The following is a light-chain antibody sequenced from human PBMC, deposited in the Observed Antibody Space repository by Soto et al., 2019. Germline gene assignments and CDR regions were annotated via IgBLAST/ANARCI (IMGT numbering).Light chain of an antibody. CDR2: NTS. CDR3: QHYGGSFI. CDR1: QSINSKS. J-gene: IGKJ3*01. V-gene: IGKV3-20*01. Sequence: EMVLTQSPGTLSLSPGEGATVSCRVSQSINSKSLVWYQRKFGQAPRLLIYNTSTRATGIPDRFSGSGSGTDFTLSISGLEPEDFAVYYCQHYGGSFIFGPGTKVDFK.